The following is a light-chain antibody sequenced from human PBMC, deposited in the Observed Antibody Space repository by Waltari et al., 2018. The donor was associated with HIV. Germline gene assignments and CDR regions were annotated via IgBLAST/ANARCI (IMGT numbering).Light chain of an antibody. V-gene: IGLV1-47*01. Sequence: QSVLTQPPSASGTPGQRVTISCSGNSSNIGGNYVYWYQQLPGTTPRLRSFRNNQSPAGVPDRFAGSRSGTSASLAIGGLRSEDEADYFCATWDDSLSALWVFGGGTKLTVL. J-gene: IGLJ3*02. CDR1: SSNIGGNY. CDR2: RNN. CDR3: ATWDDSLSALWV.